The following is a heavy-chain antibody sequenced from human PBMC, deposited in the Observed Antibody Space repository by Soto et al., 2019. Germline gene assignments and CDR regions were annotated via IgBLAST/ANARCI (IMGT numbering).Heavy chain of an antibody. CDR2: ISYDGSNK. CDR3: AKAYSSSWYRPWDY. V-gene: IGHV3-30*18. D-gene: IGHD6-13*01. J-gene: IGHJ4*02. CDR1: GFTFSSYG. Sequence: LRLSCAASGFTFSSYGMHWVRQAPGKGLEWVAVISYDGSNKYYADSVKGRFTISRDNSKNTLYLQMNSLRAEDTAVYYCAKAYSSSWYRPWDYWGQGTLVTVSS.